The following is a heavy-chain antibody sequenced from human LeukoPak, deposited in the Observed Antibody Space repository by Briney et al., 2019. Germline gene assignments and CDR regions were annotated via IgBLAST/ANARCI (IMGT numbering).Heavy chain of an antibody. J-gene: IGHJ2*01. CDR3: AKGYIIAGRQWYLDL. CDR2: INHDGRET. V-gene: IGHV3-7*01. D-gene: IGHD6-13*01. CDR1: GFNFRYFW. Sequence: GGSLRLTCLGSGFNFRYFWMSWVRQAPGKGLEWVANINHDGRETYYADSVKGRFIISRDNAKDSLYLQMNSLRAEDAAVYYCAKGYIIAGRQWYLDLWGRGTLVGVSS.